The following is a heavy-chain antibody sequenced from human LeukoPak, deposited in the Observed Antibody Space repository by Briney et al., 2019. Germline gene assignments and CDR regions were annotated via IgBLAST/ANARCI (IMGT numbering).Heavy chain of an antibody. CDR2: ISSSSSYI. CDR3: ARGPRYDY. V-gene: IGHV3-21*01. CDR1: GFSFSGYA. Sequence: GGSLRLSCAASGFSFSGYAMSWVRQASGKGLEWVSSISSSSSYIYYADSVKGRFTISRDNAKNSLYLQMNSLRAEDTAVYYCARGPRYDYWGQGTLVTVSS. J-gene: IGHJ4*02.